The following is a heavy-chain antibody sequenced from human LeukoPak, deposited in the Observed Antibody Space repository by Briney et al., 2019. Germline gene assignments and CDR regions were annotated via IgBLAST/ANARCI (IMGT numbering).Heavy chain of an antibody. Sequence: SETLSLTCAVYGGSFSGYYWSWIRQPPGKGLEWIGEINHSGSTNYNPSLKSRVTISVDTSKNQFSLKVSSVTAADTAVYYCASTSPNFGGPCYFDYWGQGTLVTVSS. D-gene: IGHD3-16*01. V-gene: IGHV4-34*01. J-gene: IGHJ4*02. CDR2: INHSGST. CDR3: ASTSPNFGGPCYFDY. CDR1: GGSFSGYY.